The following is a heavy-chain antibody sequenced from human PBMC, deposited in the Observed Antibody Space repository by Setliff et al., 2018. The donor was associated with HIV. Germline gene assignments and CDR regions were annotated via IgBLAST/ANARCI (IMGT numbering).Heavy chain of an antibody. V-gene: IGHV1-2*02. CDR1: GYTFTGYY. D-gene: IGHD7-27*01. CDR3: ARGTTPLGRFDP. J-gene: IGHJ5*02. CDR2: INPNNGGT. Sequence: ASVKVSCKASGYTFTGYYMHWVRQAPGQGLEWMGWINPNNGGTNYAQKFQGRVTMTRDTSISTAYMELRSLRSDDTAVYYCARGTTPLGRFDPWGQGTLVTVSS.